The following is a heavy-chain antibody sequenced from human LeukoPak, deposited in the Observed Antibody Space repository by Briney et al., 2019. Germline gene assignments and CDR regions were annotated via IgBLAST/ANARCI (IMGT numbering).Heavy chain of an antibody. J-gene: IGHJ4*02. D-gene: IGHD3-9*01. CDR2: ISAYNGNT. CDR1: GYTFTSYG. Sequence: ASVKVSCKASGYTFTSYGISWVRQAPGQGLEWMGWISAYNGNTNYAQKLQGRVTMTTDTSTSTAYMELRSLRSDDTAVYYCAREKAPTDDILTGYDYWGQGTLVTVSS. V-gene: IGHV1-18*01. CDR3: AREKAPTDDILTGYDY.